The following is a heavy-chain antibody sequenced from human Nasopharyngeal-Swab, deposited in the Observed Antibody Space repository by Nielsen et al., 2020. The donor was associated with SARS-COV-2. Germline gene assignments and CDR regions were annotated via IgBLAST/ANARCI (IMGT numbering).Heavy chain of an antibody. V-gene: IGHV1-69*02. CDR2: IITILDIT. J-gene: IGHJ6*02. Sequence: WVGQDPGQGLEWMGRIITILDITNYAQKFQGRVTITADKSTYTAYMELSSLRFEDTAIYYCARMEFYYGSAGFTSPHYYYAMDVWGQGTTVTVSS. D-gene: IGHD3-10*01. CDR3: ARMEFYYGSAGFTSPHYYYAMDV.